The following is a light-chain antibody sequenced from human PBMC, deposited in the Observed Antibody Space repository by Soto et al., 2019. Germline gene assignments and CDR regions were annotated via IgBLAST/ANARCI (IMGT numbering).Light chain of an antibody. CDR3: QQYNNWPQT. J-gene: IGKJ1*01. CDR2: GAS. CDR1: QSVSSN. Sequence: EIVMTQSPATLSVSPGERATLSCRASQSVSSNSGWYLQKPGQAPRLLIYGASTRATGIPARFSGSGSGTEFTLTISSLQSEDFAVYYCQQYNNWPQTFGQGTKVDIK. V-gene: IGKV3-15*01.